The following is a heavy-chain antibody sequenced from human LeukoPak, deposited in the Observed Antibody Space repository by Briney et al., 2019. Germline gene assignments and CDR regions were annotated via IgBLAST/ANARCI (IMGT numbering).Heavy chain of an antibody. Sequence: SVKVSCKASGGTYSSYAISWVRQAPGQGLEWMGGIIPIFGTANYAQKFQGRVTITADESTSTAYMELSSLRSEDTAVYYCARAPSPVVAALYYYYGMDVWGQGTTVTVSS. CDR1: GGTYSSYA. CDR2: IIPIFGTA. V-gene: IGHV1-69*13. CDR3: ARAPSPVVAALYYYYGMDV. J-gene: IGHJ6*02. D-gene: IGHD2-15*01.